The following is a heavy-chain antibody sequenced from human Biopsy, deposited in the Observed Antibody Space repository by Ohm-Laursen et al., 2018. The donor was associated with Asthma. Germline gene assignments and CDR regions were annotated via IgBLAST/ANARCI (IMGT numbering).Heavy chain of an antibody. Sequence: GSLRLSCAASGFSFRDYYMSWIRQAPGKGLEWISYISSGGRTIYYANSVKGRFTISRDNAQNLLYLQMSSLRTEDTAVYYCARDNHGYYYYGMDLWGQGTSVTVSS. J-gene: IGHJ6*02. D-gene: IGHD1-14*01. CDR1: GFSFRDYY. V-gene: IGHV3-11*01. CDR2: ISSGGRTI. CDR3: ARDNHGYYYYGMDL.